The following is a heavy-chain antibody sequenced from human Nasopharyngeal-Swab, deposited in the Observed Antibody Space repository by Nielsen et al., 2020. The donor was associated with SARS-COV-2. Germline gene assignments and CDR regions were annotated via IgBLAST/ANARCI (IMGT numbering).Heavy chain of an antibody. Sequence: GESPKISCAASGFTVSSNYMSWVRQAPGKGLEWVSVIYSGGSTYYADSVKGRFTISRHNSKNTLYLQMNSLRAEDTAVYYCASHGWYYWGQGTLVTVSS. D-gene: IGHD2-15*01. CDR1: GFTVSSNY. CDR3: ASHGWYY. J-gene: IGHJ4*02. CDR2: IYSGGST. V-gene: IGHV3-53*04.